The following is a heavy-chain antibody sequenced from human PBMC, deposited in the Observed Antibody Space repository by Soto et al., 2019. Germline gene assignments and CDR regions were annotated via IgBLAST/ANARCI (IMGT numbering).Heavy chain of an antibody. J-gene: IGHJ4*01. D-gene: IGHD2-15*01. Sequence: EVQLVESGGGLVQPGGSLRLSCAASGFSFSRDWMHWVRPAPGKGLVWVSRVNSDGSITNYADSVRGRFTISRDNAKNTLYLEMNSLRVEDTAMYYCVRWPEYWGQGTLVTVSS. V-gene: IGHV3-74*01. CDR1: GFSFSRDW. CDR2: VNSDGSIT. CDR3: VRWPEY.